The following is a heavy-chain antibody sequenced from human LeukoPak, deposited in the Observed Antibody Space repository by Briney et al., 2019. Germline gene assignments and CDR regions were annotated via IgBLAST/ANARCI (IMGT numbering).Heavy chain of an antibody. CDR3: ARVGNLEYSSSWYSYYYYGMDV. J-gene: IGHJ6*02. CDR1: GYTFTSYG. V-gene: IGHV1-18*01. CDR2: ISAYNGNT. D-gene: IGHD6-13*01. Sequence: ASVKVSCKASGYTFTSYGISWVRQAPGQGLEWMGWISAYNGNTNYAQKLQGRVTMTTDTSTSTAYMELRSLRSDDTAVYYCARVGNLEYSSSWYSYYYYGMDVWGQGTTVTVSS.